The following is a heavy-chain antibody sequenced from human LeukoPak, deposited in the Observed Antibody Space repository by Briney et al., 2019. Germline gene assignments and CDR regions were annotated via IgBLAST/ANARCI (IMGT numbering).Heavy chain of an antibody. CDR3: AKENDFVY. CDR1: GFTFSTYE. D-gene: IGHD3-3*01. Sequence: GGSLRLSCAASGFTFSTYEMNWVRQAPGKGLEWVAVISYDGSNKYYADSVKGRFTISRDNSKNTLYLQMNSLRAEDTAVYYCAKENDFVYWGQGTLVTVSS. V-gene: IGHV3-30-3*01. CDR2: ISYDGSNK. J-gene: IGHJ4*02.